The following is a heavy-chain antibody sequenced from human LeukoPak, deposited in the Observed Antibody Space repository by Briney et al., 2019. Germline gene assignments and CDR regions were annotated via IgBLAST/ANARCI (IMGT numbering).Heavy chain of an antibody. CDR2: ISSGSSYI. J-gene: IGHJ4*02. Sequence: GGSLRLSCAASGFTFSSYSMNWVRQAPGKGLEWVSSISSGSSYIYYADSVKGRFTISRDNSKNTLYLQMNSLRAEDTAVYYCARGGSATTGWYVQNYFDYWGQGTLVTVSS. CDR1: GFTFSSYS. V-gene: IGHV3-21*01. CDR3: ARGGSATTGWYVQNYFDY. D-gene: IGHD6-19*01.